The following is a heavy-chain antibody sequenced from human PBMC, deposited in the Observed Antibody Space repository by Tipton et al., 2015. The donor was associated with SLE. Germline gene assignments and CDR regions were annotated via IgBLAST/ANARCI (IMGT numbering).Heavy chain of an antibody. CDR2: IYPGGSDT. D-gene: IGHD1-26*01. CDR3: VRQNTGNYDV. Sequence: QLVQSGAEVKKAGESLKISCKGSGYSFSSNWIGWVRQMPGKGLEWMGIIYPGGSDTRYGPSFQGQVTFSVDTSINTAYLQWKSLKASDSAIYFCVRQNTGNYDVWGQGTLVTTSS. V-gene: IGHV5-51*01. CDR1: GYSFSSNW. J-gene: IGHJ4*02.